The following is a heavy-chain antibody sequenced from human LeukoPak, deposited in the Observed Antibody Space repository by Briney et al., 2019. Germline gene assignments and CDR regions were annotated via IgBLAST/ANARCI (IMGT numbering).Heavy chain of an antibody. CDR2: IKQDGSEK. J-gene: IGHJ3*02. CDR1: GFTFSSCW. Sequence: PGGSLRLSCAASGFTFSSCWMSWVRQAPGKGLEWVANIKQDGSEKYYVDSVKGRFTISRDNAKNSLYLQMNSLRAEDTAVYYCARVDYSDAFDIWGQGTMVTVSP. D-gene: IGHD3-10*01. CDR3: ARVDYSDAFDI. V-gene: IGHV3-7*01.